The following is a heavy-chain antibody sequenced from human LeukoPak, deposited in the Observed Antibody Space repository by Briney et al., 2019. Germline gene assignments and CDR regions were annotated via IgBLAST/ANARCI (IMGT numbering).Heavy chain of an antibody. CDR3: ARTTEGGYTYDYFYYYMDV. J-gene: IGHJ6*03. CDR2: IYTSGST. Sequence: SQTLSLTCTVSGGSISSGSYYWSWIRQPAGKGLEWIGRIYTSGSTNYNPSLKSRVTISVDTSKNQFSLKLSSVTAADTAVYYCARTTEGGYTYDYFYYYMDVWGKGTTVTISS. D-gene: IGHD5-18*01. CDR1: GGSISSGSYY. V-gene: IGHV4-61*02.